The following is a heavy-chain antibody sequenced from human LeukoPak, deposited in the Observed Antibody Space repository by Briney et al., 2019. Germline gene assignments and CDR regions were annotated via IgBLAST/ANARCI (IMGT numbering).Heavy chain of an antibody. V-gene: IGHV1-2*02. CDR1: GYTFTGYY. J-gene: IGHJ4*02. CDR3: ARDSSRTAVWLLLGEFDY. CDR2: INPNSGGT. D-gene: IGHD3-22*01. Sequence: GASVKVPCKASGYTFTGYYMHWVRQAPGQGLEWMGWINPNSGGTNYAQKFQGRVTMTRDTSISTAYMELSRLRSDDTAVYYCARDSSRTAVWLLLGEFDYWGQGTLVTVSS.